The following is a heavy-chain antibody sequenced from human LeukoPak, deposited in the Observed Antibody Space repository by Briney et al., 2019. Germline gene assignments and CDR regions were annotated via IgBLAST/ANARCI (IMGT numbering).Heavy chain of an antibody. V-gene: IGHV1-2*02. CDR1: GYTFTGYY. J-gene: IGHJ4*02. CDR3: TRAGRLGGFDY. D-gene: IGHD1-26*01. CDR2: INPNIGGT. Sequence: ASVKVSCKASGYTFTGYYMHWVRQAPGQGLEWMGWINPNIGGTNYAQKFQGRVTMTRDTSISTAYMELSRLRSDDTAVYYCTRAGRLGGFDYWGQGTLVTVSS.